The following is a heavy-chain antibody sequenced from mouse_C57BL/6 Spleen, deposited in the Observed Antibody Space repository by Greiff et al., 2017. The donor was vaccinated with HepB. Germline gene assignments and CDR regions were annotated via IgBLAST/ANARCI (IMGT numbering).Heavy chain of an antibody. CDR3: ARREDYSNYVGY. D-gene: IGHD2-5*01. CDR2: IYPGSGST. J-gene: IGHJ2*01. V-gene: IGHV1-55*01. CDR1: GYTFTSYW. Sequence: VQLQQSGAELVKPGASVKMSCKASGYTFTSYWITWVKQRPGQGLEWIGDIYPGSGSTNYNEKFKSKATLTVDTSSSTAYMQLSSLTSEDSAVYYCARREDYSNYVGYWGQGTTLTVSS.